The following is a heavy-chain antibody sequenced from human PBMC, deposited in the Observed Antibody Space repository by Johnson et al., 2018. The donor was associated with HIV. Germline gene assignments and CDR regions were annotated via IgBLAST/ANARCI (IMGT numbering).Heavy chain of an antibody. J-gene: IGHJ3*02. CDR3: AKATTWGEPPGI. CDR2: ISWNSGSI. V-gene: IGHV3-9*01. D-gene: IGHD3-16*01. CDR1: GFTFDDYA. Sequence: VESGGGVVQPARSLRLSCAASGFTFDDYAMHWVRQAPGKGLEWVSGISWNSGSIGYADSVKGRFTISRDNAKNSLSLQMNSLRAEDTALYYCAKATTWGEPPGIWGQGTMVTVSS.